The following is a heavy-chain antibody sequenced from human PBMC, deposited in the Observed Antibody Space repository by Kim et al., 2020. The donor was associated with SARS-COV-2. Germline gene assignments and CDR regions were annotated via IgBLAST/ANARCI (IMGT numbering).Heavy chain of an antibody. V-gene: IGHV5-51*01. J-gene: IGHJ4*02. D-gene: IGHD3-22*01. CDR3: ARHDSLYYPALGY. Sequence: YSPSFQGQVTISADKSIGTAYLQWSSLKASDTAMYYCARHDSLYYPALGYWGQGTLVTVSS.